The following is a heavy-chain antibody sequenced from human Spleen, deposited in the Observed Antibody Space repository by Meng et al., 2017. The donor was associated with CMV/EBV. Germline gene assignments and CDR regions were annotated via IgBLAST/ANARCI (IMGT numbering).Heavy chain of an antibody. Sequence: GSLRLSCTVSGGSISSYYWSWIRQPPGKGLEWIGYIYYSVSTNYNPSLKSRVTISVDTSKNQFSLKLSSVTAADTAVYYCARGWLASYYYGMDVWGQGTTVTVSS. CDR3: ARGWLASYYYGMDV. CDR1: GGSISSYY. J-gene: IGHJ6*02. V-gene: IGHV4-59*01. D-gene: IGHD6-19*01. CDR2: IYYSVST.